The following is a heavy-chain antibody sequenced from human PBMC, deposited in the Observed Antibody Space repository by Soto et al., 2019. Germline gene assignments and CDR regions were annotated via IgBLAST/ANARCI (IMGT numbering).Heavy chain of an antibody. J-gene: IGHJ4*02. CDR1: GFTFSSYG. Sequence: SGGSLRLSCAASGFTFSSYGMHWVRQAPGKGLEWVAVISYDGSNKYYADSVKGRFTISRDNSKNTLYLQMNSLRAEDTAVYYCAKDKRSGFDYWGQGTLVTVSS. V-gene: IGHV3-30*18. CDR3: AKDKRSGFDY. CDR2: ISYDGSNK. D-gene: IGHD6-19*01.